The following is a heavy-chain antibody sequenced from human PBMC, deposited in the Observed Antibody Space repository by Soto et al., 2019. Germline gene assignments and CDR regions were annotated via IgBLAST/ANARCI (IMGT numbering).Heavy chain of an antibody. Sequence: QVQLVQSGAEVKKPGSSVKVSCKASGGTFSSYAISWVRQAPGQGLEWMGGIIPIFGTANYAQKFQGRVTITADESTSTDYMELSSLRSEDTAVYYCASCADDYDYVWGSYRSVDYWGQGTLVTVSS. J-gene: IGHJ4*02. V-gene: IGHV1-69*01. CDR3: ASCADDYDYVWGSYRSVDY. CDR1: GGTFSSYA. D-gene: IGHD3-16*02. CDR2: IIPIFGTA.